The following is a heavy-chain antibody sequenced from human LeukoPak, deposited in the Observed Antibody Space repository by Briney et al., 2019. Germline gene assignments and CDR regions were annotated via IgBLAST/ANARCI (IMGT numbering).Heavy chain of an antibody. J-gene: IGHJ5*02. V-gene: IGHV6-1*01. CDR2: TYYRSKWYN. CDR1: GDSVSSNSAA. CDR3: ARISGYDYYNWFDP. Sequence: SQTLSLTCAISGDSVSSNSAAWNWIRQSPSRGLEWLGRTYYRSKWYNDYAVSVKSRVTINPDTYKNQFSLQLNSVTPEDTAVYYCARISGYDYYNWFDPWGQGTLVTVSS. D-gene: IGHD5-12*01.